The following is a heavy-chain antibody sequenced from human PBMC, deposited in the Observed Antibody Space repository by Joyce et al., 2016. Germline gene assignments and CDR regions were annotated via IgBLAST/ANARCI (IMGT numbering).Heavy chain of an antibody. CDR1: GFTFRSYG. V-gene: IGHV3-30*18. CDR3: AKDRETSAVLDF. Sequence: QAQLVESGGGVVQPGRSLRLSCAVSGFTFRSYGMHWVRQAPGNGLEWVAVISNDGKSKNYADAVKGRVTVSRDNSKKILSLQMNSLRPEDTAVYYCAKDRETSAVLDFWGQGTPVTVSS. CDR2: ISNDGKSK. J-gene: IGHJ4*02. D-gene: IGHD6-25*01.